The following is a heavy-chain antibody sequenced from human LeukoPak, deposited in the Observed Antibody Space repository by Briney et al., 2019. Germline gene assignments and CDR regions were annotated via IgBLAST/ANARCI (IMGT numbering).Heavy chain of an antibody. V-gene: IGHV1-18*01. CDR2: ISAYNGNT. CDR3: ARDPPLGYCSGGSCYAFDI. Sequence: VASVKVSCKASGYTFTSYGISWVRQAPGQGLEWMGWISAYNGNTDYAQKLQGRVTMTTDTSTSTAYMELRSLRSDDTAVYYCARDPPLGYCSGGSCYAFDIWGQGTMVTVSS. CDR1: GYTFTSYG. D-gene: IGHD2-15*01. J-gene: IGHJ3*02.